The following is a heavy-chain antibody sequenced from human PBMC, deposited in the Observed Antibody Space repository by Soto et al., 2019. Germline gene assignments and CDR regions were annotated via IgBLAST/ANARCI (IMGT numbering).Heavy chain of an antibody. CDR1: GFSLSTSGMC. CDR3: ARIPRSSSGSYTYFDY. D-gene: IGHD1-26*01. Sequence: SGSTLVNPTQTLTLTCTFSGFSLSTSGMCVSWIRQPPGKALEWLARIDWDDYKSYSTSLRTRLTISKDTSKNQVVLTMTNMDPADTATYYCARIPRSSSGSYTYFDYWGQGTLVTVSS. CDR2: IDWDDYK. V-gene: IGHV2-70*11. J-gene: IGHJ4*02.